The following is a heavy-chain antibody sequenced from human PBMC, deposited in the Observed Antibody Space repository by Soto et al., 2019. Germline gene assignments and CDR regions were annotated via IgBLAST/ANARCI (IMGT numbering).Heavy chain of an antibody. CDR3: ARDRVESGYPEYFQH. Sequence: GGSLRLSCAASGFTVSSNYMSWVRQAPGKGLEWVSVIYSGGSTYYADSEKGRFTISRDNSKNTLYLQMNSLRAEDTAVYYCARDRVESGYPEYFQHWGQGT. CDR1: GFTVSSNY. D-gene: IGHD3-22*01. J-gene: IGHJ1*01. V-gene: IGHV3-53*01. CDR2: IYSGGST.